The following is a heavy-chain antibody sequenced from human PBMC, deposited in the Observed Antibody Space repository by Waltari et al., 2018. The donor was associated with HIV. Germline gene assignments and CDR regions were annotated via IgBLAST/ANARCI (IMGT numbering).Heavy chain of an antibody. Sequence: QITLKESGPTVVKPIQTLTLTCSFSGFSRSTTGVGVGWIRQPPGEAPEWLALIYWDDTKSYNPSLKSRLTIYKNTSKNQVGLILATMEPLDTATYFCTHAYYFPSGSYFAHWGQGILVTVSS. D-gene: IGHD3-10*01. CDR1: GFSRSTTGVG. J-gene: IGHJ4*02. V-gene: IGHV2-5*02. CDR2: IYWDDTK. CDR3: THAYYFPSGSYFAH.